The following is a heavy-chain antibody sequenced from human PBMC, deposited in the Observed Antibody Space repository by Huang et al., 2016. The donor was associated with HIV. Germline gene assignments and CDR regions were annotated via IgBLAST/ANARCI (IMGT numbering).Heavy chain of an antibody. Sequence: QVRLVESGGGVVQPGGSLRLSCVASGFTFSSFGMHWVRQAACKGLEWVAFIRHDGTNVYYSDSVKGRFIISRDNSKNTLFLQRSIVRADDTAIYYCAKDAKQFCSGGSCYSSNIDYWGQGTLVTVSS. CDR1: GFTFSSFG. CDR2: IRHDGTNV. D-gene: IGHD2-15*01. V-gene: IGHV3-30*02. J-gene: IGHJ4*02. CDR3: AKDAKQFCSGGSCYSSNIDY.